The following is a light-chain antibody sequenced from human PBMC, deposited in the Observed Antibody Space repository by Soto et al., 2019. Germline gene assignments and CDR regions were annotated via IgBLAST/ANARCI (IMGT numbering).Light chain of an antibody. V-gene: IGLV2-14*01. CDR1: TSDVVGYNY. Sequence: QSALTQPASVSGSPGQSITISCTGTTSDVVGYNYVSWYQQHPGKAPNLMIYEVSNRPSGVSNRFSGSKYGNTATLTISGFQAEDESDYYVSSYRGRSTLVVFGGGTQLPDL. CDR2: EVS. J-gene: IGLJ2*01. CDR3: SSYRGRSTLVV.